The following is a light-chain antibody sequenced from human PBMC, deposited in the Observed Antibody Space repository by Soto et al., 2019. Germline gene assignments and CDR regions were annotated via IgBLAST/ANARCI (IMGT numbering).Light chain of an antibody. CDR1: QDISIY. Sequence: DIPMTQSPSSLSAFLGDRVTITCRASQDISIYLNWFQQKPGKAPKLLIYDASNLENGVPSRFSGSGSGTDFTLTINSLQPDEIATYYCQQYNVVPPTFGQGTRLEI. CDR2: DAS. CDR3: QQYNVVPPT. J-gene: IGKJ2*01. V-gene: IGKV1-33*01.